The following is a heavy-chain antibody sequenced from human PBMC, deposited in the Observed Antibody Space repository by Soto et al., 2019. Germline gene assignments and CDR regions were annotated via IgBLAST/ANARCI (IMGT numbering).Heavy chain of an antibody. D-gene: IGHD5-18*01. CDR2: IGGDKGNP. Sequence: QVQLVQSGAEVREPGASVKVSCKASGYTFTNYGVTWVRQAPGQCLEWMGWIGGDKGNPNYAQKLQGRVTLTTDTSTSTGYMELRSLRSDDTAVYYCAPHTLDTGMPSGYWGQGTLVTVSS. CDR1: GYTFTNYG. J-gene: IGHJ4*02. CDR3: APHTLDTGMPSGY. V-gene: IGHV1-18*01.